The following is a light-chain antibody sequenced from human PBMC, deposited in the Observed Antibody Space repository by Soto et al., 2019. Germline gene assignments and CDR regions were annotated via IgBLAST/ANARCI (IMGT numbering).Light chain of an antibody. J-gene: IGKJ3*01. CDR1: QSLLHSNGYNY. CDR3: MQALQTPL. V-gene: IGKV2-28*01. Sequence: DIVMTQSPLSLPVTPGEPAPISCRSSQSLLHSNGYNYLDWYLQKPGQSPQLLIHLGSNRASGVPDRFSGSGSGTDFTLKISRVEAEDVGVYYCMQALQTPLFGPGTKVDIK. CDR2: LGS.